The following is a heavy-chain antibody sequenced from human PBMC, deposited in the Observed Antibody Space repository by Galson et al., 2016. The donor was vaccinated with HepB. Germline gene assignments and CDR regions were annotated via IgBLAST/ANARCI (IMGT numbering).Heavy chain of an antibody. V-gene: IGHV6-1*01. Sequence: CAISGDSVSSNSAAWNWIRQSPSRGLEWLGRAYYRSKWYNDYAESVKSRISINPDTSKNQFSLHLNSVTPEDTAVYYFAREDDPLFYRNNWYGGAFDYWGQGALVTVSS. D-gene: IGHD1-20*01. J-gene: IGHJ4*02. CDR2: AYYRSKWYN. CDR3: AREDDPLFYRNNWYGGAFDY. CDR1: GDSVSSNSAA.